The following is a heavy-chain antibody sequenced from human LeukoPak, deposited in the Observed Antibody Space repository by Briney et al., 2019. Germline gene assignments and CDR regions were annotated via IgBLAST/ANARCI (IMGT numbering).Heavy chain of an antibody. V-gene: IGHV4-4*07. J-gene: IGHJ6*03. CDR2: IYDIGNT. D-gene: IGHD3-10*01. CDR1: PDSVTDYY. Sequence: SETLSLTCTVSPDSVTDYYWSWTRQPVGKGLEWIGYIYDIGNTNYNPSLQSRVTMSVDRSKNQFSLKLTSVTAADTAVYYCARGGSFYYYMDVWGKGTTVTVSS. CDR3: ARGGSFYYYMDV.